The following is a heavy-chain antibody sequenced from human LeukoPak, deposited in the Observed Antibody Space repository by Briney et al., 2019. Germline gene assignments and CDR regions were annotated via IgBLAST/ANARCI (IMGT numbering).Heavy chain of an antibody. J-gene: IGHJ4*02. CDR2: IGIDSGNT. CDR1: GFTFSDYS. Sequence: GGSLRLSCAASGFTFSDYSMNWVRQAPGKGLEWISYIGIDSGNTNYADSVKGRFTISGDKAKNSLYLQMNSLRVEDTAVYYCARDYKYAFDNWGQETLVTVSS. V-gene: IGHV3-48*01. D-gene: IGHD5-24*01. CDR3: ARDYKYAFDN.